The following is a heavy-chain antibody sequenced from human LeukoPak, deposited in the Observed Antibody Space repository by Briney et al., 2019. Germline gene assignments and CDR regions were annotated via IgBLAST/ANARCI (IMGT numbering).Heavy chain of an antibody. Sequence: PGGSLRLSCAASGFTFDDYAMHWVRQAPGKGLEWVSGISWNSGSIGYADSVKGRFTISRDNAKNSLYLQMNSLRAEDTALYYCAKDPFAYCGGDCYSPDAFDIWGQGTMVTVSS. CDR3: AKDPFAYCGGDCYSPDAFDI. V-gene: IGHV3-9*01. CDR1: GFTFDDYA. J-gene: IGHJ3*02. D-gene: IGHD2-21*02. CDR2: ISWNSGSI.